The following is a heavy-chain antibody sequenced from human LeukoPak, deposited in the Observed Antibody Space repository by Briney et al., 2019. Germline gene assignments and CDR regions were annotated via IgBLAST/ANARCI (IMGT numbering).Heavy chain of an antibody. CDR2: TSESGGST. J-gene: IGHJ4*02. D-gene: IGHD2-15*01. CDR1: GFTFTSYA. CDR3: AKTSGGNY. V-gene: IGHV3-23*01. Sequence: GGSLRLSCVASGFTFTSYAMSWVRRAPGRGLEWVSATSESGGSTYYADSVKGRFTISRDNSKNTLYLQMNSLRAEDTAVYYCAKTSGGNYWGQGTLVTVSS.